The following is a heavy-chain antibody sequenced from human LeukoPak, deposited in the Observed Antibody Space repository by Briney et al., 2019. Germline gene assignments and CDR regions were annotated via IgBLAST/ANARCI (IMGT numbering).Heavy chain of an antibody. CDR2: IYYSGST. Sequence: PSETLSLTCTVSGGSISSGDYYWSWIRQPPGKGLEWIGYIYYSGSTYYNPSLKSRVTISVDTSKNQFSLKLSSVTAADTAVYYCAKDVGKWESLHFFDYWGQGTLVTVSS. CDR1: GGSISSGDYY. V-gene: IGHV4-30-4*01. CDR3: AKDVGKWESLHFFDY. D-gene: IGHD1-26*01. J-gene: IGHJ4*02.